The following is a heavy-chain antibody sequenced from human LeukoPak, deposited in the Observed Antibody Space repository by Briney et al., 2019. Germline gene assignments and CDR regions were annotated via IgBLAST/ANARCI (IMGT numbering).Heavy chain of an antibody. Sequence: ASVKVSCKASGYTFTSYGISWVRQAPGQGLEWMGWISAYNGNTNYAQKLQGRVTMTTDTSTSTAYMELRSLRSDDTAVYYCARMNDFWSGYHQPYNWFDPWGQGTLVTVSS. CDR3: ARMNDFWSGYHQPYNWFDP. D-gene: IGHD3-3*01. V-gene: IGHV1-18*01. CDR2: ISAYNGNT. CDR1: GYTFTSYG. J-gene: IGHJ5*02.